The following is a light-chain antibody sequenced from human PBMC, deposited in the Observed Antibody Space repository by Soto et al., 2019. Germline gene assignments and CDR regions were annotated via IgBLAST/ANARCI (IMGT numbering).Light chain of an antibody. CDR3: QQSYRTPH. V-gene: IGKV1-39*01. CDR2: AAS. Sequence: DIQMTQSPSSLSASVGDRVTITCRASQSLSSYLNWYQQKPGKAPKLLIYAASSLQSGVPSRFSESRSGTDFTPTISSLQPEYFATYYCQQSYRTPHFAPGTKVDIK. CDR1: QSLSSY. J-gene: IGKJ3*01.